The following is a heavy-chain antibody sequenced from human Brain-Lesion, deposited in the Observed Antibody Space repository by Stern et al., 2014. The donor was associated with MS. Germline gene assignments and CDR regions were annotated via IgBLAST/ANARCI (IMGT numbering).Heavy chain of an antibody. D-gene: IGHD2-2*01. J-gene: IGHJ6*02. Sequence: QVQLQESGPGLVKPSQTLSLSCTVSGGSISSGGYYWSWIRQPAGKGLEWIGRIFNSGSPSYNPSLKSRFPISIDTSKNQFSLRLNSMTAADTAVYYCARGRVVPGFQYYATDVWGQGTTVIVSS. CDR3: ARGRVVPGFQYYATDV. CDR2: IFNSGSP. CDR1: GGSISSGGYY. V-gene: IGHV4-61*02.